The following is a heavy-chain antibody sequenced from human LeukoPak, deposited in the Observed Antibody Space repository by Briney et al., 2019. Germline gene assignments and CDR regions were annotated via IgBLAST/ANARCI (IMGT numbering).Heavy chain of an antibody. CDR3: ARDHGTDGTTFTLNFDC. J-gene: IGHJ4*02. CDR1: GYRFPSYY. Sequence: GASVKVSCKASGYRFPSYYIHWVRQAPGQGLEWMGWINPNNGATKYAHKFQGGVTLTTDTSLNTVFMELTWLTSDDTATYYCARDHGTDGTTFTLNFDCWGQGTLVTVSS. D-gene: IGHD1-1*01. CDR2: INPNNGAT. V-gene: IGHV1-2*02.